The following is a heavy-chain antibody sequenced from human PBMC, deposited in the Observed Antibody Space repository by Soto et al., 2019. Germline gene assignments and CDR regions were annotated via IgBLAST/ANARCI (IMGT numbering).Heavy chain of an antibody. D-gene: IGHD3-10*01. CDR3: ARGEKDMVRGVPRNY. CDR2: ISSSSSYI. CDR1: GFTFSSYS. V-gene: IGHV3-21*01. Sequence: EVQLVESGGGLVKPGGSLRLSCAASGFTFSSYSMNWVRQAPGKGLEWVSSISSSSSYIYYADSVKGRFTISRDNAKNSLYLQMNSMRDEDKAVYYCARGEKDMVRGVPRNYWGQGTLVTVSS. J-gene: IGHJ4*02.